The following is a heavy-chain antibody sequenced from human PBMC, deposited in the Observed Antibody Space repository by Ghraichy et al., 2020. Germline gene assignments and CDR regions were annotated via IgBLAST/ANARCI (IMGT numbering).Heavy chain of an antibody. CDR2: ISGSGSGT. CDR3: AKDSSGWCIDF. CDR1: GFTFSNYA. D-gene: IGHD6-19*01. J-gene: IGHJ4*02. Sequence: GGSLRLSCAASGFTFSNYAMSWVRQAPGKGLEWVSTISGSGSGTYYADSVKGRFTISRDSSKNTLYLQMNSLIAEDTAVYYCAKDSSGWCIDFWGQGTLVTVSS. V-gene: IGHV3-23*01.